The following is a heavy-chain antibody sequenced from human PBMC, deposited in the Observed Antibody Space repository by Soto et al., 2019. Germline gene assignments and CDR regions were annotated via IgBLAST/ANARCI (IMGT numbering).Heavy chain of an antibody. CDR2: IYPGDSDT. J-gene: IGHJ6*02. Sequence: GESLKISCKGSGYSFTSYWIGWVRQMPGKGLEWMGIIYPGDSDTRYSPSFQGQVTISADKSISTAYLQWSSLKASDTAMYYCARQIAVAGSYYYGMDVWGQGTTVTVSS. V-gene: IGHV5-51*01. CDR3: ARQIAVAGSYYYGMDV. D-gene: IGHD6-19*01. CDR1: GYSFTSYW.